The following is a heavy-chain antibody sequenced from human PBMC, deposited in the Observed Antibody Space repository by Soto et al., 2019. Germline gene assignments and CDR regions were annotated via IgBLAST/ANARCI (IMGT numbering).Heavy chain of an antibody. CDR3: PGLGGGGFRNYHYYGRDV. CDR1: GGIPRRGRYL. Sequence: ENTCPPYSGSGGIPRRGRYLWAWVRQPPRKGLEWVAYISFTGDNNYNPSLKSRGTISVNTSRKQFSLTLASVTAADTAVYSFPGLGGGGFRNYHYYGRDVCRQGTTVTVSS. CDR2: ISFTGDN. J-gene: IGHJ6*02. V-gene: IGHV4-61*01. D-gene: IGHD2-15*01.